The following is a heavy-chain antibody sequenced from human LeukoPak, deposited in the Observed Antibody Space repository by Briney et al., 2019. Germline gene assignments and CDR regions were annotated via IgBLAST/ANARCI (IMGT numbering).Heavy chain of an antibody. CDR3: ARDCQSRGYYQENYFDY. Sequence: GGSLRLSCAASGFTFSSYAMRWVRQAPGKGLEWVAVISDDGSNKYYADSVKGRFTISRDNTKNTLYLQMTSLRAEDTAVYYCARDCQSRGYYQENYFDYWGQGTLVTVSS. D-gene: IGHD3-22*01. CDR1: GFTFSSYA. V-gene: IGHV3-30-3*01. J-gene: IGHJ4*02. CDR2: ISDDGSNK.